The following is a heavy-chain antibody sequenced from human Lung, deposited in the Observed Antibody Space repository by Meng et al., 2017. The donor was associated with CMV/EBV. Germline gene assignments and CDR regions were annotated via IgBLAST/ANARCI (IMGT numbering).Heavy chain of an antibody. Sequence: ESLKISXAASGFTFSSTWMSWVRQVPGKGLEWVGRIESYSDGGTTEYAAPVKGRFTISRDDSKKRLFLHMNSLKTEDTAVYYCTTDMAETITNVGGVITYFDHWGQGTLVTFSS. CDR3: TTDMAETITNVGGVITYFDH. V-gene: IGHV3-15*04. D-gene: IGHD3-3*01. CDR2: IESYSDGGTT. J-gene: IGHJ4*02. CDR1: GFTFSSTW.